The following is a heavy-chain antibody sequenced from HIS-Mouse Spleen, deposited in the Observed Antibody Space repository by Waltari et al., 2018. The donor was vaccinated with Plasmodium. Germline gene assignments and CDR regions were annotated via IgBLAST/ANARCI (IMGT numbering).Heavy chain of an antibody. J-gene: IGHJ2*01. Sequence: EVQLVESGGGLVQPGGSLRLSCAASGFTFSSYWMSWVRQGPGKGVEGVANIKQEGSEKYDGDSVKGRFTISRDNAKNSLYLQMNSLRAEDTAVYYCASSWYWYFDLWGRGTLVTVSS. CDR2: IKQEGSEK. CDR1: GFTFSSYW. CDR3: ASSWYWYFDL. V-gene: IGHV3-7*01. D-gene: IGHD6-13*01.